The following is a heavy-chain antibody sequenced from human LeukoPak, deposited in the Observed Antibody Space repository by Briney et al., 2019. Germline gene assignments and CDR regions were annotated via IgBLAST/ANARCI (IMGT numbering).Heavy chain of an antibody. Sequence: GGSLRLSCAASGFTFSDYTMTWVRQAPGKGPEWVAVVSGSGVSTYYADSVKGRFTISRDNSKSTLSLRMNSLRAEDTAIYYCAKAFGNSDDYYYYMDVWGKGTTVTVSS. CDR3: AKAFGNSDDYYYYMDV. J-gene: IGHJ6*03. CDR1: GFTFSDYT. V-gene: IGHV3-23*01. CDR2: VSGSGVST. D-gene: IGHD4-23*01.